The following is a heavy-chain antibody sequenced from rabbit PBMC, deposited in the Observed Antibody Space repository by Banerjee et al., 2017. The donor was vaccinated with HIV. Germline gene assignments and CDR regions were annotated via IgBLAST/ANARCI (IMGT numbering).Heavy chain of an antibody. Sequence: YASWVNGRFTIASDNAQNTVDLQMNSLTAADTATYFCARDLIGVSYAFDLWGQGTLVTVS. V-gene: IGHV1S8*01. D-gene: IGHD6-1*01. J-gene: IGHJ3*01. CDR3: ARDLIGVSYAFDL.